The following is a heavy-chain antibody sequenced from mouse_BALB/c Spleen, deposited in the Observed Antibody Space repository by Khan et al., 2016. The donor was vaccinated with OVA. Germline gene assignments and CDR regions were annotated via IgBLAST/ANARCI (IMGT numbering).Heavy chain of an antibody. CDR2: IWSGGGT. CDR3: ARAYYRYDGYYAMDY. V-gene: IGHV2-6-4*01. CDR1: GFSLSRYN. D-gene: IGHD2-14*01. J-gene: IGHJ4*01. Sequence: QVQLKQSGPGLVAPSQSLSITCTVSGFSLSRYNIHWVRQPPGKGLEWLGLIWSGGGTDYNSTLKSRLCTRKDNSKSQVFLKMNSLQTDDTAMYYCARAYYRYDGYYAMDYWGQGTPVTVSS.